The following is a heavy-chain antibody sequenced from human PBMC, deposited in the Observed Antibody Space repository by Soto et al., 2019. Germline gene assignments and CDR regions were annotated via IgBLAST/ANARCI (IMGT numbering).Heavy chain of an antibody. CDR1: GFTFSSYA. J-gene: IGHJ3*02. CDR3: ARDPGLTILRDAFDI. Sequence: GSLRLSCAASGFTFSSYAMHWVRQAPGKGLERVAVISYDGSNKYYADSVKGRFTISRDNSKNTLYLQMNSLRAEDTAVYYCARDPGLTILRDAFDIWGQGTMVTVSS. V-gene: IGHV3-30-3*01. D-gene: IGHD1-26*01. CDR2: ISYDGSNK.